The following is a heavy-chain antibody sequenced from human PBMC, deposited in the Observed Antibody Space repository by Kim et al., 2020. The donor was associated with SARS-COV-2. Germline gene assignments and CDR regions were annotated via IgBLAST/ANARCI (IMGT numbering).Heavy chain of an antibody. Sequence: SETLSLTCAVYGGSFSGYYWSWIRQPPGKGLEWIGEINHSGSTNYNPSLKSRVTISVDTSKNQFSLKLSSVTAADTAVYYCARGRIYGMVRGGLVYGMDVWGQGTTVTVSS. J-gene: IGHJ6*02. CDR1: GGSFSGYY. D-gene: IGHD3-10*01. V-gene: IGHV4-34*01. CDR3: ARGRIYGMVRGGLVYGMDV. CDR2: INHSGST.